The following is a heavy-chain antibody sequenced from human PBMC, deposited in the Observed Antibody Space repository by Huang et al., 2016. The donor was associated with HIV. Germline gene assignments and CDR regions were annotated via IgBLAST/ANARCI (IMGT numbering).Heavy chain of an antibody. CDR3: ARERMMSWLDDHDAFDI. J-gene: IGHJ3*02. CDR2: INHSGST. Sequence: QVQLQQWGAGLLKPSETLSLTCAVYGGSFSGYYWSWIRQSPGKGLEWIGEINHSGSTNYNPSLTSRLTRSVDTSKNQFSLKLSSVTAADTAVYYCARERMMSWLDDHDAFDIWGQGTMVTVSS. V-gene: IGHV4-34*01. CDR1: GGSFSGYY. D-gene: IGHD1-1*01.